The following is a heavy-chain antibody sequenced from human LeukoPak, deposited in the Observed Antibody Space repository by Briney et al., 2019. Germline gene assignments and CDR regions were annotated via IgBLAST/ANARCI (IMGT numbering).Heavy chain of an antibody. D-gene: IGHD5/OR15-5a*01. J-gene: IGHJ6*02. Sequence: PSQTLSLTCTVSGGSISNTDSYWNWIRQPPGKGLEWIGFISYSGNTYSTPSLESRLTISIDTAKNQFSLSLSSVTAADTAVNFCAREIVSSYYYNGMDVWGQGTTVTVSS. CDR1: GGSISNTDSY. V-gene: IGHV4-30-4*01. CDR3: AREIVSSYYYNGMDV. CDR2: ISYSGNT.